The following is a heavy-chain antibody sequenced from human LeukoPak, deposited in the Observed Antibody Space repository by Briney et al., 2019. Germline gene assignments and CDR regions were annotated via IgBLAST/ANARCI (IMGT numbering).Heavy chain of an antibody. CDR1: GYTFTGYY. CDR2: INPNSGGT. CDR3: TTNYYYYSGMDV. Sequence: ASVKVSCKASGYTFTGYYIHWVRQAPGQGLEWMGWINPNSGGTNCAQKFQGRVTMTRDTSISTAYMELSSLRSDDTAVYYCTTNYYYYSGMDVWGQGTTVTVSS. J-gene: IGHJ6*02. V-gene: IGHV1-2*02. D-gene: IGHD1-26*01.